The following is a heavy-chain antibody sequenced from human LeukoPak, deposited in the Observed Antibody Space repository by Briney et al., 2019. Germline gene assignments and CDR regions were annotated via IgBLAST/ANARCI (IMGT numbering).Heavy chain of an antibody. J-gene: IGHJ5*02. CDR1: GGSISSSNW. Sequence: SETLSLTCAVSGGSISSSNWWSWVRQPPGKGLEWIGEIYHSGSTNYNPSLKSRVTTSVDKSKNQFSLKLSSVTAADTAVYYCARIRTYYYGSGSYLWFDPWGQGTLVTISS. D-gene: IGHD3-10*01. CDR2: IYHSGST. V-gene: IGHV4-4*02. CDR3: ARIRTYYYGSGSYLWFDP.